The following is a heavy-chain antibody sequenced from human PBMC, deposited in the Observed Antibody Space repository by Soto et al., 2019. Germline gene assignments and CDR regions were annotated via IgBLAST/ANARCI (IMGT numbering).Heavy chain of an antibody. CDR3: AVPLRSYYDAFDI. CDR2: IIPIFGTA. D-gene: IGHD3-10*01. Sequence: SVKVSCKASGGTFSSYAISWVRQATGQGLEWMGGIIPIFGTANYAQKFQGRVTITADESTSTAYMELSSLRSEDTAVYYCAVPLRSYYDAFDIWGQGTMVTVSS. V-gene: IGHV1-69*13. CDR1: GGTFSSYA. J-gene: IGHJ3*02.